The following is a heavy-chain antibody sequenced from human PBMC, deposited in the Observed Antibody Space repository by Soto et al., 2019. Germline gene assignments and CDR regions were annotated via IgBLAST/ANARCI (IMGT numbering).Heavy chain of an antibody. V-gene: IGHV2-5*02. Sequence: QITLKESGPTLVKPTQTLTLTCTFSGFSLSSTGMGVGWIRQPPGKALEWLALIYWDDDKRYSPSLKSRLTITKDPYQHQVTLTLTNVDPVDSATYYCAHRLTTVTNRGGFDDWGQGTLVTVSS. CDR1: GFSLSSTGMG. CDR3: AHRLTTVTNRGGFDD. CDR2: IYWDDDK. D-gene: IGHD4-17*01. J-gene: IGHJ4*02.